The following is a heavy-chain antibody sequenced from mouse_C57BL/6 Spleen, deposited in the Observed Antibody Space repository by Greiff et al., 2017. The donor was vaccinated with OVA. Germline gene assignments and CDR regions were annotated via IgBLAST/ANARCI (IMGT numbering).Heavy chain of an antibody. D-gene: IGHD2-5*01. Sequence: VQLKESGPELVKPGASVKISCKASGYTFTDYYMNWVKQSHGKSLEWIGDINPNNGGTSYNQKFKGKATLTVDKSSSTAYMELRSLTSEDSAVYYCARGSNPVPYYFDYWGQGTTLTVSS. CDR2: INPNNGGT. J-gene: IGHJ2*01. CDR1: GYTFTDYY. V-gene: IGHV1-26*01. CDR3: ARGSNPVPYYFDY.